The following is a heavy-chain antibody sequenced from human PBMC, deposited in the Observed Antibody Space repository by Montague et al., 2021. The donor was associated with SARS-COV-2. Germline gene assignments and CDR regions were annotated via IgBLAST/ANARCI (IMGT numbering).Heavy chain of an antibody. CDR2: THHSGTT. D-gene: IGHD2-2*01. V-gene: IGHV4-39*01. CDR1: GGSVTGTSYY. CDR3: ARQGGPAGKHWFDP. J-gene: IGHJ5*02. Sequence: SETLSLTCTVSGGSVTGTSYYWAWIRQPPGKGLEWIVNTHHSGTTFYTLFLNRPVTITVDTSKNVVILKLNSVTAANTAVYYCARQGGPAGKHWFDPWGQGTLVTVS.